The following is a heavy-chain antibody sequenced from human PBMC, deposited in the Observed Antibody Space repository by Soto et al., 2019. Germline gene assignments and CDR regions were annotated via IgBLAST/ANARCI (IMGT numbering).Heavy chain of an antibody. Sequence: GGSLRLSCAASGFTFSSYAMHWVRQAPGKGLEWVAVISYDGSNKYYADSVKGRFTISRDNSKNTLYLQMNSLRAEDTAVYYCARADGLLQWDPKISFDYWGQGTLVTVSS. CDR1: GFTFSSYA. CDR2: ISYDGSNK. V-gene: IGHV3-30-3*01. D-gene: IGHD1-26*01. CDR3: ARADGLLQWDPKISFDY. J-gene: IGHJ4*02.